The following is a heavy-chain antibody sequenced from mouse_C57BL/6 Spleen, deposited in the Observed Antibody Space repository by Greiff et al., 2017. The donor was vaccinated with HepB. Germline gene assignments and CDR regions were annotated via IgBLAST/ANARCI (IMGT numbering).Heavy chain of an antibody. V-gene: IGHV3-6*01. D-gene: IGHD5-2*01. Sequence: EVQLQESGPGLVKPSQSLSLTCSVTGYSITSGYYWNWIRQFPGNKLEWMGYISYDGSNNYNPSLKNRISITRDTSKNQFFLKLNSVTTEDTATYYCARDEEYSYYWYFDVWGTGTTVTVSS. J-gene: IGHJ1*03. CDR3: ARDEEYSYYWYFDV. CDR2: ISYDGSN. CDR1: GYSITSGYY.